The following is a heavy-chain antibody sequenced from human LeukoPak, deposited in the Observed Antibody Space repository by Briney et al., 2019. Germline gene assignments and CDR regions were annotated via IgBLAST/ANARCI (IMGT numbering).Heavy chain of an antibody. D-gene: IGHD3-9*01. CDR2: ISDSGGST. Sequence: GGPLTLSCAASGFTFSISAMSWVRQAPGKGLEWVSGISDSGGSTFYADSVKGRFTISRDNSKNILYLQMNSLRADDTAVYYCAKVSESNYDILTGYYTPYYFDYWGQGTLVTVSS. CDR1: GFTFSISA. CDR3: AKVSESNYDILTGYYTPYYFDY. J-gene: IGHJ4*02. V-gene: IGHV3-23*01.